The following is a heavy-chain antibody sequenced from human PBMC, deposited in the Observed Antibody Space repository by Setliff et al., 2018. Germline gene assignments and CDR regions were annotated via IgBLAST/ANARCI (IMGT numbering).Heavy chain of an antibody. CDR2: INHSGST. J-gene: IGHJ3*02. CDR3: ARGKIRITMIVVPTGGAFDI. V-gene: IGHV4-39*07. CDR1: GGSISSGGYY. Sequence: PSETLSLTCTVSGGSISSGGYYWSWIRQPPGKGLEWIGEINHSGSTNYNPSLKSRVTISVDTSKNQFSLKLSSVTAAGTAVYYCARGKIRITMIVVPTGGAFDIWGQGTMVTVSS. D-gene: IGHD3-22*01.